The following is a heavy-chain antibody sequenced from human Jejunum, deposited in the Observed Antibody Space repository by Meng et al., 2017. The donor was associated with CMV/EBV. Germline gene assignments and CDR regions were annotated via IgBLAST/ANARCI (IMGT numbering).Heavy chain of an antibody. V-gene: IGHV3-64*02. CDR2: ISSNGGST. CDR1: FTFSSYA. CDR3: ARDGLNGYFGDYYFDY. D-gene: IGHD2-2*03. J-gene: IGHJ4*02. Sequence: FTFSSYAMHWVRQAPGKGLESISTISSNGGSTYYADSVKGRFTISRDNSKNTLYLQMGSLRAEDMAVYYCARDGLNGYFGDYYFDYWGQGALVTVSS.